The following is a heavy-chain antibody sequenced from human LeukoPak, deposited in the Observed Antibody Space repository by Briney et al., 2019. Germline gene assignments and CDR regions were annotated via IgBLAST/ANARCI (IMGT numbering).Heavy chain of an antibody. CDR1: GFTFSSYS. Sequence: GGSLRLSCAASGFTFSSYSMNWVRQAPGKGLEWVSSISSSSSYIYYADSVKGRFTISRDNAKNSLYLQMNSLRAEDTAVYCCARGRHYYDSSGYLDYFDYWGQGTLVTVSS. D-gene: IGHD3-22*01. V-gene: IGHV3-21*01. J-gene: IGHJ4*02. CDR3: ARGRHYYDSSGYLDYFDY. CDR2: ISSSSSYI.